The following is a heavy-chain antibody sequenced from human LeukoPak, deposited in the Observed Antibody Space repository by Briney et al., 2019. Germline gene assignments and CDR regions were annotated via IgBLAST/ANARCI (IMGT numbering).Heavy chain of an antibody. J-gene: IGHJ4*02. V-gene: IGHV1-2*02. D-gene: IGHD6-13*01. CDR1: GYTFTGYY. CDR2: INPNSGGT. CDR3: ARADSSSWPSWAYSGMGPYY. Sequence: GASVKVSCKASGYTFTGYYMHWVRQAPGQGLEWMGWINPNSGGTNYAQKFQGRVTMTRDTSISTAYMELSRLRSDDTAVYYCARADSSSWPSWAYSGMGPYYWGQGTLVTVSS.